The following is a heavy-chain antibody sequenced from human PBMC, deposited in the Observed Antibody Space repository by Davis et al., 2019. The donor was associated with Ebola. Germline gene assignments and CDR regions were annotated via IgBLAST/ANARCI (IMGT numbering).Heavy chain of an antibody. D-gene: IGHD7-27*01. J-gene: IGHJ5*02. CDR2: TYKDGRT. CDR3: ATVTYDWDRDRLGIEYWFEA. Sequence: SETLSLTCTVSGDSISRKTCYWGWIRQPPGKGPEWIGSTYKDGRTYHNPSLRSRVTISVDTSKNQFFLKMNSVTAADTAVYYCATVTYDWDRDRLGIEYWFEAWGRGTLVTVSS. CDR1: GDSISRKTCY. V-gene: IGHV4-39*07.